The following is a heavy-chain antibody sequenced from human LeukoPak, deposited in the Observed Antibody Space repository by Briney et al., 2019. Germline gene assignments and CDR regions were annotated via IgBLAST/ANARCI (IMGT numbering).Heavy chain of an antibody. J-gene: IGHJ4*02. CDR2: IIPIFGTA. D-gene: IGHD3-10*01. Sequence: GASVKVSCKASGGTFSSYAISWVRQAPGQGLEWMGGIIPIFGTANYAQKFQGRVTITTDESTSTAYMELSSLRSEDTAVYYCARADPLWFGTPAQYYFDYWGQGTLVTVSS. CDR1: GGTFSSYA. CDR3: ARADPLWFGTPAQYYFDY. V-gene: IGHV1-69*05.